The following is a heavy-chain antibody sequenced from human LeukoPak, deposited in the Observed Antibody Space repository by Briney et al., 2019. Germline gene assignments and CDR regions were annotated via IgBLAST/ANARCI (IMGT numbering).Heavy chain of an antibody. CDR2: LSGGAAST. J-gene: IGHJ3*01. V-gene: IGHV3-23*01. CDR1: GFTFSSYA. CDR3: ARGGTTGTTSPLRAFDV. Sequence: GGSLRLSCAASGFTFSSYAMSWVRQAPGKGLEWAAALSGGAASTYYADSVKGRFTISRDNSKNMLYLQMNSLRAEDTAVYYCARGGTTGTTSPLRAFDVWGQGTMVTVSS. D-gene: IGHD1-1*01.